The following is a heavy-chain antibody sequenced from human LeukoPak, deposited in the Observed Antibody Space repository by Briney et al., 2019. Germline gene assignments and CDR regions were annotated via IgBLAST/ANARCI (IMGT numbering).Heavy chain of an antibody. CDR2: MYYSGST. V-gene: IGHV4-39*01. J-gene: IGHJ4*02. CDR3: ARTVVDIVVVPAAMSDGRNYYYYMDFDY. Sequence: SETLSLTCTVSGGSISSSSYYWGWIRQPPGEGPEWLGSMYYSGSTYYNPSLKSRVTISVDTSKNQFSLKLSSVTAADTAVYYCARTVVDIVVVPAAMSDGRNYYYYMDFDYWGQGTLVTVSS. CDR1: GGSISSSSYY. D-gene: IGHD2-2*03.